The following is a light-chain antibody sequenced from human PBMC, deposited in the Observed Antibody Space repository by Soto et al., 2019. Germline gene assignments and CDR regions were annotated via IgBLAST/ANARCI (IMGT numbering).Light chain of an antibody. CDR3: QQAKSFPVS. J-gene: IGKJ5*01. CDR2: AAS. V-gene: IGKV1-39*01. CDR1: QSISSY. Sequence: IQMTQSPSSLSGSGGDRVTIACRESQSISSYLNWYQQKPGKAPKILIYAASTLQSGVPSRFSGSGSGTDFTLTINNLQPEDFATYYCQQAKSFPVSFGQGTRLEIK.